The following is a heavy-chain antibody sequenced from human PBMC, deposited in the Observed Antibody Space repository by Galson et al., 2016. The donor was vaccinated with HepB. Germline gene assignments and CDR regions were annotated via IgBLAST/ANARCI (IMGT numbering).Heavy chain of an antibody. D-gene: IGHD3-16*01. J-gene: IGHJ4*02. CDR3: ARGEMITFGGDLLDF. CDR1: GGSISSYY. Sequence: SETLSLTCTVSGGSISSYYWSWIRQPPGKGLEWIGYIYYSGSTNYNPSLKSRVTISLDTSKNHFSLKLSSVTAADTAVYYCARGEMITFGGDLLDFWGQGTLVTVSS. CDR2: IYYSGST. V-gene: IGHV4-59*01.